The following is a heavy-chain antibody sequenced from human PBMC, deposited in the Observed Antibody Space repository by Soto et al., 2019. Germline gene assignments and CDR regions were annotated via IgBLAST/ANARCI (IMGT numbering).Heavy chain of an antibody. D-gene: IGHD6-6*01. CDR2: ISGSGGST. V-gene: IGHV3-23*01. CDR1: GFTFSSYA. CDR3: ASDLKWASLSYYGMDV. Sequence: EVQLLESGGGLVQPGGSLRLSCAASGFTFSSYAMSWVRQAPGKGLEWVSAISGSGGSTYYADSVKGRFTISRDNSKNTLYLQMNSLRAEDTAVYYCASDLKWASLSYYGMDVWGQGTTVTVSS. J-gene: IGHJ6*02.